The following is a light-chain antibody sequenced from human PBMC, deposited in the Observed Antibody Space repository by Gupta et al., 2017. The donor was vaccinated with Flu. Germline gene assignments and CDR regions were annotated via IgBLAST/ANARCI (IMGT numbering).Light chain of an antibody. CDR2: SAS. J-gene: IGKJ4*01. V-gene: IGKV1-39*01. CDR3: QQSFNVPT. CDR1: QNIDSY. Sequence: IQMTQSPSSLSASVGDRVTITCRAGQNIDSYLNWYQQRPGRAPRLLIHSASSLQSGVPLRFSGSQSGTDFTLTISSLQPEDSATYYCQQSFNVPTFGAGTKVEIK.